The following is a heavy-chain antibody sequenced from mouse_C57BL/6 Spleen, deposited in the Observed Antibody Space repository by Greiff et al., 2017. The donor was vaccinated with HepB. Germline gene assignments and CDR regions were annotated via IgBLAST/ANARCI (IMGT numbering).Heavy chain of an antibody. CDR2: IYPGDGDT. J-gene: IGHJ4*01. D-gene: IGHD2-3*01. CDR1: GYAFSSSW. Sequence: QVQLQQSGPELVKPGASVKISCKASGYAFSSSWMNWVKQRPGKGLEWIGRIYPGDGDTNYNGKFKGKATLTADKSSSTAYMQLSSLTSEDSAVYFCAFYDGYYYYAMDYWGQGTSVTVSS. CDR3: AFYDGYYYYAMDY. V-gene: IGHV1-82*01.